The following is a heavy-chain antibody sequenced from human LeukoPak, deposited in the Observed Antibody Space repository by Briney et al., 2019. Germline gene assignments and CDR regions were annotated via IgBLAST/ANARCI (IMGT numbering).Heavy chain of an antibody. J-gene: IGHJ5*02. CDR1: GGSISSSSYY. D-gene: IGHD3-10*01. Sequence: TSETLSLTCTVSGGSISSSSYYWGWIRQPPGKGLEWIGSIYYSGSTYYNPSLKSRVTISVDTSKNQFSLKLSSVTAADTAVYYCARHYYGSGSYAAHNWFDPWGQGTVVTVSS. CDR3: ARHYYGSGSYAAHNWFDP. V-gene: IGHV4-39*01. CDR2: IYYSGST.